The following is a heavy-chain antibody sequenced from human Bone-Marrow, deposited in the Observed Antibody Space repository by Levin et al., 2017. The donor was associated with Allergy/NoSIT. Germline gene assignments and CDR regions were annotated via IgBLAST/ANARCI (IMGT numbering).Heavy chain of an antibody. CDR1: GFTFSSYG. Sequence: GGSLRLSCAASGFTFSSYGMHWVRQAPGKGLEWVAVIWYDGSNKYYADSVKGRFTISRDNSKNTLYLQMNSLRAEDTAVYYCARADAHYYDSSGYFDYWGQGTLVTVSS. V-gene: IGHV3-33*01. D-gene: IGHD3-22*01. CDR2: IWYDGSNK. J-gene: IGHJ4*02. CDR3: ARADAHYYDSSGYFDY.